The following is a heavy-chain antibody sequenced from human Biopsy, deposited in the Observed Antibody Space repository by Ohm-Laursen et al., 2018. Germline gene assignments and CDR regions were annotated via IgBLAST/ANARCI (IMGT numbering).Heavy chain of an antibody. J-gene: IGHJ5*02. D-gene: IGHD3-22*01. CDR3: ARDYDTSGYYYVS. CDR2: IYYSVMT. Sequence: SDTLSLTCTVSGDSVTKYYWSWIRQPPGKGLEWIGHIYYSVMTNYNPSLQSRVSISVDTSRNQVSLTLSSVTAADTAVYYCARDYDTSGYYYVSWGQGTLVTVSS. CDR1: GDSVTKYY. V-gene: IGHV4-59*02.